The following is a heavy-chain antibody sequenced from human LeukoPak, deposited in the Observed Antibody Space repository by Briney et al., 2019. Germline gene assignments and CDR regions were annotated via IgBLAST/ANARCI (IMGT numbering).Heavy chain of an antibody. J-gene: IGHJ4*02. CDR3: AKDQPGNYYDSSGYPEVPFDY. V-gene: IGHV3-23*01. CDR1: GFTFSSYA. CDR2: ISGSGGST. Sequence: PGGSLRLSCAASGFTFSSYAMSWVRQAPGKGLEWVSAISGSGGSTYYADSVKGRFTFSRDNSKNTLYLQMNSLRAEDTAVYYCAKDQPGNYYDSSGYPEVPFDYWGQGTLVTVSS. D-gene: IGHD3-22*01.